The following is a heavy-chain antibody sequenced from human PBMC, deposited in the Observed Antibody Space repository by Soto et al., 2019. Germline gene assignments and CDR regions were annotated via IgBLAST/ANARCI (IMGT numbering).Heavy chain of an antibody. CDR3: ARGSEDSYPGSRIFDF. V-gene: IGHV3-23*01. D-gene: IGHD3-10*01. CDR1: GFTLGSRA. CDR2: ITDNGGDS. J-gene: IGHJ4*02. Sequence: EVQLLVSGGDLVQPGGSLRLSCVASGFTLGSRAMSWVRQAPGEGLEWVSTITDNGGDSKSADSVRGRFAISRDNSKNILYLQMSSLRAEDSAVYYCARGSEDSYPGSRIFDFWGRGTLVTVSS.